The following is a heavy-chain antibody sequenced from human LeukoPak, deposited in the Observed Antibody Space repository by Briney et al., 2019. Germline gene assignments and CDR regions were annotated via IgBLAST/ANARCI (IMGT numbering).Heavy chain of an antibody. Sequence: GASVKVSCKASGYTFTGYYMHWVRQAPGQGLEWMGWINPNSGDTNYAQKFQGRVTMTRDTSISTAYMELSRLRSDDTAVYYCARAAVVVVVAARSWFDPWGQGTLVTVSS. CDR1: GYTFTGYY. V-gene: IGHV1-2*02. D-gene: IGHD2-15*01. J-gene: IGHJ5*02. CDR3: ARAAVVVVVAARSWFDP. CDR2: INPNSGDT.